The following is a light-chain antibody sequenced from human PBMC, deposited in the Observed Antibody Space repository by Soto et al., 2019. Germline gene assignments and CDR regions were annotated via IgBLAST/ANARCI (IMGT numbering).Light chain of an antibody. J-gene: IGKJ1*01. V-gene: IGKV3-20*01. CDR3: QQYGTSPWT. Sequence: EIVLTQSPGTLSLSPGERATLSCRASQSVSSNYLAWYQQKPGQAPRLLIYAASSRATGIPDTFSGSGSGTAFTLTISRLEPEDFAVYYCQQYGTSPWTFGQGTKVEIK. CDR2: AAS. CDR1: QSVSSNY.